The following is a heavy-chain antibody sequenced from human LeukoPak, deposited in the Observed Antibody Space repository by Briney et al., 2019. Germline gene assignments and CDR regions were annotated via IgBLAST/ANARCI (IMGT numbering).Heavy chain of an antibody. CDR1: GGSISSSSYY. J-gene: IGHJ4*02. Sequence: SETLSLTCTVSGGSISSSSYYWGWIRQPPGKGLEWIGYIYYSGSTYYNPSLKSRVTISVDTSKNQFSLKLSSVTAADTAVYYCARGVYDSSGYYYANDYWGQGTLVTVSS. CDR2: IYYSGST. D-gene: IGHD3-22*01. V-gene: IGHV4-31*03. CDR3: ARGVYDSSGYYYANDY.